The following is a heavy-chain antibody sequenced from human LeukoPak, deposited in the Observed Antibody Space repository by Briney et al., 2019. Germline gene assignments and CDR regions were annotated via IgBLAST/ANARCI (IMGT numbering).Heavy chain of an antibody. D-gene: IGHD3-10*01. CDR2: ISAYNGNT. V-gene: IGHV1-18*01. CDR3: ARERDVAYYYGSGSQAADY. J-gene: IGHJ4*02. Sequence: ASVKVSCKASGYTFTNYGISWVRQAPGQGLEWIGWISAYNGNTNYAQKLQGRVSMTTDTSTSTAYMELRSLRSDDTAVYYCARERDVAYYYGSGSQAADYWGQGTLVTVSS. CDR1: GYTFTNYG.